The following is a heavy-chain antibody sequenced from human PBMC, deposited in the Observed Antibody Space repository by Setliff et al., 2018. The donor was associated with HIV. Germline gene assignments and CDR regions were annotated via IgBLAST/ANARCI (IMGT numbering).Heavy chain of an antibody. CDR2: ISSSGSTI. V-gene: IGHV3-48*03. J-gene: IGHJ6*02. Sequence: TGGSLRLSCAASGFTFSSYEINWVRQAPGKGLEWLSYISSSGSTIYYADSVKGRFIISRDNAKNSLNLQMNSPRAEDTAVYYCARWGYSRDGMDVWGQGTTVTVSS. D-gene: IGHD4-4*01. CDR1: GFTFSSYE. CDR3: ARWGYSRDGMDV.